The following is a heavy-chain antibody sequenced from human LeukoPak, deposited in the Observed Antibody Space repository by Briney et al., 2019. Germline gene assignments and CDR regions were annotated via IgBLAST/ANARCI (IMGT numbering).Heavy chain of an antibody. J-gene: IGHJ6*03. Sequence: SETLSLTCTVSGGSSSSYYWSWIRQPPGKGLEWIGYIYYSGSTKYNPSLKSRVTISVDTSKNQFSLKLSSVTAADTAVYYCARVPALSFYYYMDVWGKGTTVTVSS. CDR2: IYYSGST. CDR3: ARVPALSFYYYMDV. V-gene: IGHV4-59*01. D-gene: IGHD2-2*01. CDR1: GGSSSSYY.